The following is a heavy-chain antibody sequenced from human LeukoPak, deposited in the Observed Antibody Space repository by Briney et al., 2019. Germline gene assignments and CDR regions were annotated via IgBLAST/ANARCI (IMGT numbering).Heavy chain of an antibody. CDR2: SYHRRSA. V-gene: IGHV4-38-2*02. Sequence: PSETLSLTCTVSGYSISSGYYWGWIRQPPRKGLEWSGSSYHRRSAYYNPSRKSRVTISVDTSKNQFSLQLSSVPAPDTAVYSSARDLLIGYYYHRSGYGFDYWGQGTLVTVSS. CDR1: GYSISSGYY. CDR3: ARDLLIGYYYHRSGYGFDY. D-gene: IGHD3-22*01. J-gene: IGHJ4*02.